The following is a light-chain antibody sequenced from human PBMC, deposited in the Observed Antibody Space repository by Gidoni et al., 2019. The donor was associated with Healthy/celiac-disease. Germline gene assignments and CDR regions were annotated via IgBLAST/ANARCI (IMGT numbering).Light chain of an antibody. CDR3: QSADSSGTGV. Sequence: SSELTQPPSVSVSPGQTARITCSGDALPKQYAYWYQQKPGQAPVLVIYKDSERPSGIPERFSGSSSGTTVTLTIRGVQAEDEADYYCQSADSSGTGVFGGGTKLTVL. CDR2: KDS. V-gene: IGLV3-25*03. J-gene: IGLJ2*01. CDR1: ALPKQY.